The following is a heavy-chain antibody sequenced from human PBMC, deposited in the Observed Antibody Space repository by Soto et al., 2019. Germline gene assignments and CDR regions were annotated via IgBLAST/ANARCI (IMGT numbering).Heavy chain of an antibody. Sequence: GGSLILSCAASGFIFSDYEINWVRQAPGKGLEWVSYISGSGLTIYYADSVKGRFTISRDNARNSLYLQMNSLRVEDTAVYYCARGPYRNTYNWFDSWGQGTLVTVSS. V-gene: IGHV3-48*03. CDR3: ARGPYRNTYNWFDS. CDR1: GFIFSDYE. CDR2: ISGSGLTI. J-gene: IGHJ5*02. D-gene: IGHD5-12*01.